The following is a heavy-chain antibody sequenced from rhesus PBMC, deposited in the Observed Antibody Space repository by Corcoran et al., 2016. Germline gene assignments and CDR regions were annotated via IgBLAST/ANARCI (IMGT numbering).Heavy chain of an antibody. Sequence: QVQLQQWGEGLVKPSETLSLTCAVYGGSVSDYWWGWIRQPPGKGLEWIGRIRSGGRTNYNPTRKRRVTISIDTSKNQFSLKLSSVTAADTAVYYCARGRVHQTPGYFDLWGPGTPITISS. CDR1: GGSVSDYW. J-gene: IGHJ2*01. V-gene: IGHV4-160*01. CDR2: IRSGGRT. CDR3: ARGRVHQTPGYFDL. D-gene: IGHD1-1*01.